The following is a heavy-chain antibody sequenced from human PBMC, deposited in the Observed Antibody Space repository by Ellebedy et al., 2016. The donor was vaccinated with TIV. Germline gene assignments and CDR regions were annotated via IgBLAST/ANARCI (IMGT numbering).Heavy chain of an antibody. CDR2: ISYDGSSE. J-gene: IGHJ4*02. Sequence: PGGSLRLSCAASGFTFSSYAMHWVRQAPGKGLEGVEIISYDGSSEYYADSVKGLFTISRDSSKNTLSLQMNSLRAEDTAVYYCARGPCDFLSSDYWGQGTLVTVSS. V-gene: IGHV3-30-3*01. CDR3: ARGPCDFLSSDY. CDR1: GFTFSSYA. D-gene: IGHD2-21*02.